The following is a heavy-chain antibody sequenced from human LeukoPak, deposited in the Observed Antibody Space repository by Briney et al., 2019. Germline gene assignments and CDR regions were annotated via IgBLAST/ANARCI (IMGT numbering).Heavy chain of an antibody. CDR3: ASRDYFDY. CDR1: GFTFSTKS. J-gene: IGHJ4*02. V-gene: IGHV3-48*02. CDR2: ITADSGTT. Sequence: GGSLRLSCVVSGFTFSTKSMNWVRQAPGKGLEWVSYITADSGTTYYADSVKGRFTISRDNAKNSLYLQMNSLRDEDRAVYYCASRDYFDYWGQGTLVTVSS.